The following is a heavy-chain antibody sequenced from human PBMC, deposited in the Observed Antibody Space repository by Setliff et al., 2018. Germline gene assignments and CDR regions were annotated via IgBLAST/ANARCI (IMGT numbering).Heavy chain of an antibody. D-gene: IGHD4-17*01. V-gene: IGHV3-23*01. J-gene: IGHJ4*02. CDR1: GFTFSSYA. CDR2: ISGSGDNT. CDR3: AKDRVPDGYWDFDY. Sequence: GGSLRLSCAASGFTFSSYAMSWVRQAPGKGLEWVSAISGSGDNTQYADSVKGRFTISRDNSKNTLSLQMNSLRPEDTAVYYCAKDRVPDGYWDFDYWGQGILVTVSS.